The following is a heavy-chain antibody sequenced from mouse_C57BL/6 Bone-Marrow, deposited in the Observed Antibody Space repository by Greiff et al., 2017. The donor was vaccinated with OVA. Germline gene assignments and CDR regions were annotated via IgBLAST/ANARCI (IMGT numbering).Heavy chain of an antibody. D-gene: IGHD2-4*01. CDR2: INPSNGGT. V-gene: IGHV1-53*01. CDR1: GYTFTSYW. CDR3: ARFLYDYEIYYFDY. J-gene: IGHJ2*01. Sequence: QVHVKQPGTELVKPGASVKLSCKASGYTFTSYWMHWVKQRPGQGLEWIGNINPSNGGTNYNEKFKSKATLTVDKSSSTAYMQLSSLTSEDSAVYYCARFLYDYEIYYFDYWGQGTTLTVSS.